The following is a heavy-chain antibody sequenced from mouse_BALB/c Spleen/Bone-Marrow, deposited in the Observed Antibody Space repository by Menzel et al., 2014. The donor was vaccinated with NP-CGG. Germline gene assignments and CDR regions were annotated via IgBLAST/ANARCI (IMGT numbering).Heavy chain of an antibody. J-gene: IGHJ2*01. CDR2: ISSGSSTI. CDR3: ARGGNWEDFDY. D-gene: IGHD4-1*01. Sequence: EVHLVESGGGLVQPGRSRKLSCAASGFTFSSFGMHWVRQAPERGLEWVTYISSGSSTIFYADTVKGRFTISRDNPKNTLFLQMTSLRSEDTAMYYCARGGNWEDFDYWGQGTTLTVSS. V-gene: IGHV5-17*02. CDR1: GFTFSSFG.